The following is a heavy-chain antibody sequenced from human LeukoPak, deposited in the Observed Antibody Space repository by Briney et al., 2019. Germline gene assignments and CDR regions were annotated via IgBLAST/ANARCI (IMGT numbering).Heavy chain of an antibody. D-gene: IGHD3-3*01. CDR2: INHSGST. CDR1: GGSFSGYY. V-gene: IGHV4-34*01. CDR3: AGFYDFWSGSPTHAFDI. Sequence: SETLSLTCAVYGGSFSGYYWSWIRQPPGKGLEWIGEINHSGSTNYNPSLKSRVTISVDTSKNQFSLKLSSVTAADTAVYYCAGFYDFWSGSPTHAFDIWGQGTMVTVSS. J-gene: IGHJ3*02.